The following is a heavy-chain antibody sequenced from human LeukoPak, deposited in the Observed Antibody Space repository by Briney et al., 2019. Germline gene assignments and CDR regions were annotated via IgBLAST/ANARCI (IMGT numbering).Heavy chain of an antibody. D-gene: IGHD3-22*01. V-gene: IGHV3-7*03. Sequence: PGGSLRLSCAASGFTFSSYWMSWVRQAPGKGLEWVANIKQDGSEKYYVDPVKGRFTISRDNAKNSLYLQMNSLRAEDTAVYYCARETYYGTMDVWGKGTTVTVSS. CDR1: GFTFSSYW. CDR2: IKQDGSEK. J-gene: IGHJ6*04. CDR3: ARETYYGTMDV.